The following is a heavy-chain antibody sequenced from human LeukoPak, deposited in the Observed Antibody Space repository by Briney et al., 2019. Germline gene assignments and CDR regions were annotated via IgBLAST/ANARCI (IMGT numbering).Heavy chain of an antibody. J-gene: IGHJ3*02. Sequence: AGGSLRLSCVASGFTLNDCMSWIRQAPGKGLEWVSYICGSGNSIHYTDSVKGRFTVSRDNAKNSLFLQMSSLRAEDTALYYCARDFRNVGLDIWGQGTMVTVSS. D-gene: IGHD3-16*01. CDR2: ICGSGNSI. CDR1: GFTLNDC. V-gene: IGHV3-11*04. CDR3: ARDFRNVGLDI.